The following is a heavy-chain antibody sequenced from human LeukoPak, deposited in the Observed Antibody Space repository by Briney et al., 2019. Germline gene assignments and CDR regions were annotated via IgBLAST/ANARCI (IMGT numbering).Heavy chain of an antibody. D-gene: IGHD3-9*01. J-gene: IGHJ5*02. CDR1: GGSFSGYY. CDR2: INHSGST. Sequence: PSETLSLTCAVYGGSFSGYYWSWIRQPPGMGLEWIGEINHSGSTNYNPSLKSRVTISVDTSKNQFSLKLSSVTAADTAVYYCARGCLGLRYFDWLLKTPNWFDPWGQGTLVTVSS. CDR3: ARGCLGLRYFDWLLKTPNWFDP. V-gene: IGHV4-34*01.